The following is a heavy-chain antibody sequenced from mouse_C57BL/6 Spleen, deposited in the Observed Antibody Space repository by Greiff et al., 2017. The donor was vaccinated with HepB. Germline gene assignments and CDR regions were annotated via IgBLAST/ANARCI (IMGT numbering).Heavy chain of an antibody. CDR2: INPSSGYT. D-gene: IGHD3-1*01. CDR3: AREGYVIFDY. V-gene: IGHV1-4*01. CDR1: GYTFTSYT. J-gene: IGHJ2*01. Sequence: QVQLKESGAELARPGASVKMSCKASGYTFTSYTMHWVKQRPGQGLEWIGYINPSSGYTKYNQKFKDKATLTADKSSSTAYMQLSSLTSEDSAVYYCAREGYVIFDYWGQGTTLTVSS.